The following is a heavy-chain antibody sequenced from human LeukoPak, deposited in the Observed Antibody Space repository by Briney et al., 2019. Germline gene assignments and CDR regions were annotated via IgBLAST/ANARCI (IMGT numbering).Heavy chain of an antibody. CDR1: GFSLGTSGVG. V-gene: IGHV2-5*01. Sequence: KESGPTLVKPTQIVTLTCTFSGFSLGTSGVGEGWIRQLPGKALEWLALIYWNDDKRYSPSLKSRLTITKDTSKNQVVLTMTNMDPVDTATYYCARSFRRDAFDIGGQGTMVTVSS. J-gene: IGHJ3*02. CDR2: IYWNDDK. CDR3: ARSFRRDAFDI.